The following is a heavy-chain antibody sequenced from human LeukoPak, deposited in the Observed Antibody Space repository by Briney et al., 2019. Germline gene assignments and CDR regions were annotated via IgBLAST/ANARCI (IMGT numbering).Heavy chain of an antibody. CDR3: ARDFGDYGIDY. V-gene: IGHV3-30*04. D-gene: IGHD4-17*01. CDR1: GITFSSYV. Sequence: GRSLRLSCAASGITFSSYVVHWVRQAPDKGLEWVALISHNGRNQYYADSVRGRFTISRDNYKNTLFLQMNSLKFEDTATYYCARDFGDYGIDYWGRGTLVTVSS. J-gene: IGHJ4*02. CDR2: ISHNGRNQ.